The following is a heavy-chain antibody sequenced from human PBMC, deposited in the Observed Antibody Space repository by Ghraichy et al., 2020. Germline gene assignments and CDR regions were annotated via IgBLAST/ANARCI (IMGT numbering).Heavy chain of an antibody. CDR2: TYSDCNT. J-gene: IGHJ6*02. D-gene: IGHD3-22*01. CDR3: ARDRMYDASGYYFYYYGMDV. CDR1: GLSVSGNY. Sequence: GGSLRLSCAASGLSVSGNYMSWVRQAPGKGLEWVSLTYSDCNTDYADSVKGRFTISRDSSKNTVYLQMSSLRAEDTAVYYCARDRMYDASGYYFYYYGMDVWGQGTTVTV. V-gene: IGHV3-66*01.